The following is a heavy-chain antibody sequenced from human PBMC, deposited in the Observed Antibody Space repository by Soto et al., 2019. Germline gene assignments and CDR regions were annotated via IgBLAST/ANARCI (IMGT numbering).Heavy chain of an antibody. V-gene: IGHV5-10-1*01. CDR2: IDPGDSST. J-gene: IGHJ4*02. CDR1: GYTFFSFW. CDR3: ARRYCSRADCYSDS. Sequence: GESLKISCHGSGYTFFSFWIVWVRQVPGKGLEWVGRIDPGDSSTTYSPTFQGHVTISADRSTRSAYLQWRSLRASDTAIYFCARRYCSRADCYSDSWGQGSLVTVSS. D-gene: IGHD2-2*01.